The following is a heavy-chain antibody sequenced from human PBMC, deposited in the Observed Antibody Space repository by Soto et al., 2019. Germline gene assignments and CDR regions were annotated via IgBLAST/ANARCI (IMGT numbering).Heavy chain of an antibody. CDR2: ISAYNGNT. CDR1: GYTFTSYG. D-gene: IGHD5-12*01. Sequence: QVQLVQSGAEVKKPGASVKVSCNASGYTFTSYGISWVRQAPGQGLEWMGWISAYNGNTNYAQRLQGRVTMTTDPSTSTLYMELRSLRSDDTAVYYCARDVRGHYYYYGMDVWGQGTTVTVSS. V-gene: IGHV1-18*01. CDR3: ARDVRGHYYYYGMDV. J-gene: IGHJ6*02.